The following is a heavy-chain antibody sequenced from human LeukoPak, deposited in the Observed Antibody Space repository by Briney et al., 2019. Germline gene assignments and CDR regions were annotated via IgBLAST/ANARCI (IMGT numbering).Heavy chain of an antibody. CDR2: INQSGST. Sequence: KPSETLSLTCTVSGGSISSRCYCWGWLRQPPGKGLDGIGEINQSGSTNYNPSLKSRVTISVHTSKTHSSLKLSSVPAPDTAVYYCARHLGYYDSSGYSDYWGQGTLVTVSS. J-gene: IGHJ4*02. CDR3: ARHLGYYDSSGYSDY. V-gene: IGHV4-39*07. D-gene: IGHD3-22*01. CDR1: GGSISSRCYC.